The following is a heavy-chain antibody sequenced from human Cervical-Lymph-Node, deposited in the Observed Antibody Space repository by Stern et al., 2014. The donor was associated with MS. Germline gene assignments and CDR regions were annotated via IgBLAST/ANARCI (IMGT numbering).Heavy chain of an antibody. D-gene: IGHD4-17*01. CDR1: GFTFSSYD. CDR2: IGTAGDT. V-gene: IGHV3-13*01. CDR3: AREGDYVSFDI. Sequence: VQLGQSGGGLVQPGGSLRLSCAASGFTFSSYDMHWVRQATGKGLEWVSAIGTAGDTYYPGSVKGRFTISRENAKNSLYLQMNSLRAGDTAVYYCAREGDYVSFDIWGQGTMVTVSS. J-gene: IGHJ3*02.